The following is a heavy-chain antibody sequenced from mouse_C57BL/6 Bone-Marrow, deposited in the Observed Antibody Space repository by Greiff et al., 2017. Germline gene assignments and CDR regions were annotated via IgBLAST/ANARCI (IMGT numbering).Heavy chain of an antibody. D-gene: IGHD2-4*01. CDR2: ISSGGSYT. CDR3: ARPIYYDYGDGFDD. V-gene: IGHV5-6*01. J-gene: IGHJ2*01. CDR1: GFTFSSYG. Sequence: EVHLVESGGDLVKPGGSLKLSCAASGFTFSSYGMSWVRQTPDKRLEWVATISSGGSYTYYPASVKGRFTISRDNARNTLYLQMSRLKSEDTAMYYGARPIYYDYGDGFDDWGQGTTLTVAS.